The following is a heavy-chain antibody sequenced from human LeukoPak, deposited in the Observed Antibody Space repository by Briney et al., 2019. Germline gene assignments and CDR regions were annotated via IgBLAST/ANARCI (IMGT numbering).Heavy chain of an antibody. CDR2: IIPIFGTA. Sequence: ASVKVSCKASGGTFSSYAISWVRQAPGQGLEWMGGIIPIFGTANYAQKFQGRVTITTDESTSTAYMELSSLRSEDTAVYYCARDLVRLTGERGSQAAADNLGIFDYWGQGTLVTVSS. CDR1: GGTFSSYA. V-gene: IGHV1-69*05. J-gene: IGHJ4*02. D-gene: IGHD6-13*01. CDR3: ARDLVRLTGERGSQAAADNLGIFDY.